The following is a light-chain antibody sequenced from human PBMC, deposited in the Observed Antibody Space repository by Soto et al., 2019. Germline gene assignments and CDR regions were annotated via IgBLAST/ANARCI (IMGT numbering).Light chain of an antibody. J-gene: IGKJ5*01. V-gene: IGKV1-39*01. CDR3: QQGSTTPIT. CDR1: QNIGSF. Sequence: IQMTHSPSTLSASIGGRVTITCRASQNIGSFLNWYLQKPGEAPRLLVYSAFRIQSGVPSRFNASGSGTDCTLSISSLQPEDVSTYYCQQGSTTPITFGLGTRLEI. CDR2: SAF.